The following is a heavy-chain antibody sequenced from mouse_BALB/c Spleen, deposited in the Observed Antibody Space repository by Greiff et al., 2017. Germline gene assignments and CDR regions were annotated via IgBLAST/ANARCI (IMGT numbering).Heavy chain of an antibody. CDR3: ARRDQYYAMDY. V-gene: IGHV3-2*02. CDR1: GYSITSDYA. Sequence: EVMLVESGPGLVKPSQSLSLTCTVTGYSITSDYAWNWIRQFPGNKLEWMGYISYSGSTSYNPALKSRISITPDKTENQFFLQLNSVTTEDTATYNGARRDQYYAMDYWGQGTSVTVSS. J-gene: IGHJ4*01. CDR2: ISYSGST.